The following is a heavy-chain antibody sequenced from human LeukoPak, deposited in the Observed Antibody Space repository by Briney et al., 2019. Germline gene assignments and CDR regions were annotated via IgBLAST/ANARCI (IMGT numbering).Heavy chain of an antibody. CDR1: GYTFTSYG. V-gene: IGHV1-18*01. J-gene: IGHJ5*02. Sequence: GASVKVSCKASGYTFTSYGISWVRQAPGQGLEWMGWISAYNGNTNCAQKLQGRVTMTTDTSTSTAYMELRSLRSDDTAVYYCARALTDSTGDWFDPWGQGTLVTVSS. D-gene: IGHD6-13*01. CDR3: ARALTDSTGDWFDP. CDR2: ISAYNGNT.